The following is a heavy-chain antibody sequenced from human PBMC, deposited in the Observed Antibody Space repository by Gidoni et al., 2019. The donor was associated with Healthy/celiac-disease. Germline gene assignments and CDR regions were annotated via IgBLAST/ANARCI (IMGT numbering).Heavy chain of an antibody. CDR1: GFTFSNAW. D-gene: IGHD3-22*01. Sequence: EVQLVVSGGGLVKPGGSLRLSCAASGFTFSNAWMSWVRQAPGKGLEWVGRIKSKTDGGTTDYAAPVKGRFTISRDDSKNTLYLQMNSLKTEDTAVYYCTTDLSYDSSGYYLYYFDYWGQGTLVTVSS. CDR3: TTDLSYDSSGYYLYYFDY. V-gene: IGHV3-15*01. CDR2: IKSKTDGGTT. J-gene: IGHJ4*02.